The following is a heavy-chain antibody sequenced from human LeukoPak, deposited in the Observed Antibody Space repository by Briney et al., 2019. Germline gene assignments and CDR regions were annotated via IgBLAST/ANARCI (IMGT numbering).Heavy chain of an antibody. J-gene: IGHJ4*02. Sequence: PSETLSLTCTVSGGSISSYYWSWIRQPPGKGLEWIGYIYYSGSTNNNPSLKSRVTISVDTSKNQFSLKLSSVTAADTAVYYCARVKVGGYYFDYWGQGTLVTVSS. CDR3: ARVKVGGYYFDY. CDR1: GGSISSYY. V-gene: IGHV4-59*01. CDR2: IYYSGST. D-gene: IGHD3-16*01.